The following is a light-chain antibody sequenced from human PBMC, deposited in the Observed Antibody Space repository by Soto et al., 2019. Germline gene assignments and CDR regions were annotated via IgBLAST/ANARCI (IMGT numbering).Light chain of an antibody. CDR1: QSVSTS. J-gene: IGKJ5*01. CDR2: GAS. Sequence: IVMTQSPATLSVSPGERATLSCRASQSVSTSLAWYQQKPGQAPRLLIYGASTRATDIPARFSGSGSGTEFTLTISSLQSEDFAVYYCQQYHHWPPITFGQGTRLEIK. CDR3: QQYHHWPPIT. V-gene: IGKV3-15*01.